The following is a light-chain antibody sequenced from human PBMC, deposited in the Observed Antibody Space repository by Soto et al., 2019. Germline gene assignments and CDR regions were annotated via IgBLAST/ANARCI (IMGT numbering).Light chain of an antibody. V-gene: IGKV3-15*01. CDR1: QSASNN. J-gene: IGKJ4*01. CDR3: QHYDHWPLA. CDR2: GAS. Sequence: EIVMTQSPATLSVSPGGRVTLSCRASQSASNNLAWIQQKPGQAPRLLIYGASTRATGVPARFSGSGSGTEFTLTISSVQSEDFAVYYCQHYDHWPLAFGGGTKVDIK.